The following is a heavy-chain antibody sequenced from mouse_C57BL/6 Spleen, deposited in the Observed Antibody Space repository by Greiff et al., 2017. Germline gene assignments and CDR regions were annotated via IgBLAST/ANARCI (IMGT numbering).Heavy chain of an antibody. J-gene: IGHJ2*01. Sequence: VKLKQSGPGLVQPSQSLSITCTVSGFSLTSYGVHWVRQSPGKGLDWLGVIWSGGSTDYNAAFISRLSISKDNSKSQVFFKMNSLQADDTAIYYCARVGYVYYFDYWGQGTTLTVSS. V-gene: IGHV2-2*01. D-gene: IGHD2-2*01. CDR3: ARVGYVYYFDY. CDR1: GFSLTSYG. CDR2: IWSGGST.